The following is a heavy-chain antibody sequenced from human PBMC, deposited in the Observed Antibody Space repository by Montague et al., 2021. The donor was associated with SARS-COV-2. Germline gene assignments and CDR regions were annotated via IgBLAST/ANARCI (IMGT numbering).Heavy chain of an antibody. CDR3: ARTSASSDY. D-gene: IGHD1-26*01. V-gene: IGHV6-1*01. J-gene: IGHJ4*02. Sequence: YAVSVKSRITINSDTSKNQISLQLNSVTPEDTAVYYCARTSASSDYWGQGTLVTVSS.